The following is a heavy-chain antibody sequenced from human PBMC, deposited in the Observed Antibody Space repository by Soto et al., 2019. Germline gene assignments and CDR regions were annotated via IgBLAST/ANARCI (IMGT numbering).Heavy chain of an antibody. CDR1: GFTFSNYG. CDR3: ARVGITATTFRGFDY. D-gene: IGHD1-20*01. Sequence: QVQLVESGGGVVQPGRSLRLSCAASGFTFSNYGMHWVRQAPGKGLEWVAVIWFDGSNKYYADSVKGRFTISRDNSKNTLYLKMHSLRAEDTAVYYCARVGITATTFRGFDYWGQGTLVTVPS. V-gene: IGHV3-33*01. J-gene: IGHJ4*02. CDR2: IWFDGSNK.